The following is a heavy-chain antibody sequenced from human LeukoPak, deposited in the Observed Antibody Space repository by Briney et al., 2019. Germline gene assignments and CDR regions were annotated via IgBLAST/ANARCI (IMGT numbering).Heavy chain of an antibody. V-gene: IGHV4-34*01. J-gene: IGHJ5*02. CDR1: GGSFSGYY. Sequence: PSETLSLTCAVYGGSFSGYYWSWIRRPPGKGLEWIGEINHSGSTNYNPSLKSRVTISVDTSKNQFSLKLSSVTAADTAVYYCAREVDYYDSSGYYRAWFDPWGQGTLVTVSS. CDR3: AREVDYYDSSGYYRAWFDP. D-gene: IGHD3-22*01. CDR2: INHSGST.